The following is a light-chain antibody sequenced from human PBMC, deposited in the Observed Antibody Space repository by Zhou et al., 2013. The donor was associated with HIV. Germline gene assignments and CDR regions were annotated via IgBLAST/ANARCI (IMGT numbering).Light chain of an antibody. CDR1: QNVTTS. CDR2: SAS. CDR3: QQYANFWT. Sequence: AIRLTQSPSSLAASTGDRVTITCRASQNVTTSLAWYQQKPGKAPDVLIYSASTLQSGVPSRFSGSGSGTVFTLTVSCLQAEDFATYFCQQYANFWTFGPGTTVDVK. J-gene: IGKJ1*01. V-gene: IGKV1-8*01.